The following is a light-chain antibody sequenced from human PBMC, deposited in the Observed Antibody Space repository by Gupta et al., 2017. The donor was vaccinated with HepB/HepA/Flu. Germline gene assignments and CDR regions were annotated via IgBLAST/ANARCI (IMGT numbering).Light chain of an antibody. CDR2: NTN. CDR1: TGPVASDHF. J-gene: IGLJ3*02. V-gene: IGLV7-46*01. Sequence: QAVLRQEPSLTVSPGGTVTLTCGSTTGPVASDHFPYWLQQKPGQDPRTLIYNTNDSTARSPARFSGYSSGGKAALTLAGAQSEAEDDYYFWPSYGESRVFGGGTKLTVL. CDR3: WPSYGESRV.